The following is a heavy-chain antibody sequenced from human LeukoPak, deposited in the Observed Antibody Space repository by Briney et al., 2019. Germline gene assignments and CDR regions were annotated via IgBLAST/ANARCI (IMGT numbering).Heavy chain of an antibody. V-gene: IGHV4-59*01. CDR1: AGSIISYY. J-gene: IGHJ6*02. Sequence: PSETLSPTCTVSAGSIISYYWSWIRQPPGKGLEWIGYIYYSGSTNYNPSLKGRVTISVDTSKNQFSLKLSSVTAADTAVYYCARDLLPDYGMDVWGQGTTVTVSS. CDR3: ARDLLPDYGMDV. CDR2: IYYSGST.